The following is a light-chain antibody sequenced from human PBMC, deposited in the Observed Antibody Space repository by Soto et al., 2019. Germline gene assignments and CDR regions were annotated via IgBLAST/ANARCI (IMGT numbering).Light chain of an antibody. J-gene: IGKJ1*01. CDR2: GAS. V-gene: IGKV3-20*01. CDR3: QQSHSSPRT. CDR1: QSVSSAY. Sequence: EIVLTQSPGTLSLSPGERATLSCRASQSVSSAYLAWYQQKPSQAPRLLIYGASIRATGVPDRFSGSGSGTDFTLTISRLEPEDFAVYYCQQSHSSPRTFGQGTKVETK.